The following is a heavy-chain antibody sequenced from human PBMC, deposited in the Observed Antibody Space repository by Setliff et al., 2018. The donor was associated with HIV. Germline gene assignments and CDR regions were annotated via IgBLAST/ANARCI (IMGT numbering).Heavy chain of an antibody. V-gene: IGHV1-2*02. J-gene: IGHJ5*02. D-gene: IGHD3-16*01. CDR2: IDPINGDS. Sequence: ASVKVSCKTSGYTFTAYYMHLVRQAPGQGLEWMGWIDPINGDSDSAQKFQGRFTLTRDTSISTAYMELRSLTSDDTALYYCTRGGDLARVVGFRGFDPWGQGTQVTVSS. CDR3: TRGGDLARVVGFRGFDP. CDR1: GYTFTAYY.